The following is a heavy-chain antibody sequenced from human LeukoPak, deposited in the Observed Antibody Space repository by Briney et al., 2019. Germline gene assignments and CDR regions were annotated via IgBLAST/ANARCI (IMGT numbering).Heavy chain of an antibody. V-gene: IGHV1-18*01. D-gene: IGHD4-23*01. CDR2: ISAYNGNT. CDR1: GYTFTSYG. J-gene: IGHJ4*02. CDR3: ARVTDYGGNSGLDFADY. Sequence: ASVKVSCKASGYTFTSYGISWVRQAPGQGLEWVGWISAYNGNTNYAQKLQGRVTMTTDTSTSTAYMELRSLRSDDTAVYYCARVTDYGGNSGLDFADYWGQGTLVTVSS.